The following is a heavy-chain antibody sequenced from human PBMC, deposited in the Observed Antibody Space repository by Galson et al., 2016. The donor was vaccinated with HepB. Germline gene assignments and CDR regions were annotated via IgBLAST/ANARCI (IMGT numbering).Heavy chain of an antibody. CDR3: AILSVDVVLVMNGVDV. V-gene: IGHV3-74*01. Sequence: SLRLSCAASGFAFSNYWMHWVRQVPGKGLVWVSRINGAGSSTHYADSVKGRFTISRDNAKNTLYLQMNSLKVEDAAVYYCAILSVDVVLVMNGVDVWGQGTTVTVSS. CDR2: INGAGSST. D-gene: IGHD5-12*01. CDR1: GFAFSNYW. J-gene: IGHJ6*02.